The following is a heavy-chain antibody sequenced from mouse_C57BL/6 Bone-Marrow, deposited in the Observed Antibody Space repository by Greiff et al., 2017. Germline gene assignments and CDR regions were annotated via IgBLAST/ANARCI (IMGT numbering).Heavy chain of an antibody. CDR2: IYPGSGST. CDR1: GYTFTSYW. CDR3: ARMRAYYGAGFAN. V-gene: IGHV1-55*01. D-gene: IGHD1-2*01. Sequence: VQLQQPGAELVKPGASVKMSCKASGYTFTSYWITWVKQRPGQGLEWIGDIYPGSGSTNYNEKFKSKATLTVDTSSSTAYMQLSSLTSEDSAVDYCARMRAYYGAGFANWGQGTRVTVSA. J-gene: IGHJ3*01.